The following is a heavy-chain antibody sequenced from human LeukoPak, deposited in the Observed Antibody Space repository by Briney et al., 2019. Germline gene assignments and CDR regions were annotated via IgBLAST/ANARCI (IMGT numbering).Heavy chain of an antibody. CDR1: DGSMNSYY. Sequence: KPSETLSLTCTVSDGSMNSYYWSWIRQPPGKGLEWIGYIYYSGSTNYNPSLRSRLTISVDTSKNQFSLQLSFVTAADTAVYYCARHLGMGFDYWGQGILVTVSS. CDR2: IYYSGST. V-gene: IGHV4-59*08. J-gene: IGHJ4*02. CDR3: ARHLGMGFDY.